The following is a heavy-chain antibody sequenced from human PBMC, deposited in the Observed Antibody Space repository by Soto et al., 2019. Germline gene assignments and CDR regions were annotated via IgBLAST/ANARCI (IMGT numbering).Heavy chain of an antibody. CDR2: INPSGGST. V-gene: IGHV1-46*01. J-gene: IGHJ4*02. CDR3: ARDAADIVVVPAAPGLDY. CDR1: GYTFTSYY. Sequence: ASVKVSCKASGYTFTSYYMHWVRQAPGQGLEWMGIINPSGGSTSYAQKFQGRVTMTRDTSTSTVYMELSSLRSEDTAVYYCARDAADIVVVPAAPGLDYWGQGTLVTVSS. D-gene: IGHD2-2*01.